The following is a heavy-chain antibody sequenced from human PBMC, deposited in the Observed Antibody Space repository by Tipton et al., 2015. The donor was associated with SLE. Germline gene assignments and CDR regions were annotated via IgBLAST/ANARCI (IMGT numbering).Heavy chain of an antibody. D-gene: IGHD3-22*01. Sequence: TLSLTCTVSGGSISSSSYYWGWIRQPPGNGLEWVGSIYYSGSTYYNPSLKSRVTMSVDTSRNQFSLKLSSVTAADTAVYYCARQYYYDTSGYPDAFDIWGQGTMVTVSS. J-gene: IGHJ3*02. CDR2: IYYSGST. CDR1: GGSISSSSYY. V-gene: IGHV4-39*01. CDR3: ARQYYYDTSGYPDAFDI.